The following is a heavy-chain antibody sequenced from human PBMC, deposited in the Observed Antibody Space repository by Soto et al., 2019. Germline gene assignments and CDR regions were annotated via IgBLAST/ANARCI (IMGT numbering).Heavy chain of an antibody. V-gene: IGHV3-30-3*01. Sequence: HPGGSLRLSCAASGFTFSSYAMHWVRQAPGKGLEWVAVISYDGSNKYYADSVKGRFTISRDNSKNTLYLQMNSLRAEDTAVYYCARDASDSSGNPDYWGQGTLVTVSS. CDR2: ISYDGSNK. J-gene: IGHJ4*02. CDR3: ARDASDSSGNPDY. D-gene: IGHD3-22*01. CDR1: GFTFSSYA.